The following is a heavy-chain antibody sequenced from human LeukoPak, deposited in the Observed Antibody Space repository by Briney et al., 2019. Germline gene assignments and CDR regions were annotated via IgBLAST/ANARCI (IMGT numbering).Heavy chain of an antibody. Sequence: GGSLRLSCAASGFTFSSYAMSWVRQVPGKGLEWVAALTGSGGAPYSADSVKGRFTISRDNSKNTLYLQMNSLRAEDTAVYYCAKEIAVAGTPYFDYWGQGTLVTVSA. V-gene: IGHV3-23*01. D-gene: IGHD6-19*01. J-gene: IGHJ4*02. CDR1: GFTFSSYA. CDR2: LTGSGGAP. CDR3: AKEIAVAGTPYFDY.